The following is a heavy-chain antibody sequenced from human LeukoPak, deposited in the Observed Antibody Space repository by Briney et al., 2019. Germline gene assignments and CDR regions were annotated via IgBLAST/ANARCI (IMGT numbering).Heavy chain of an antibody. D-gene: IGHD3-9*01. CDR3: ARPGTPFDSLSSFFDY. J-gene: IGHJ4*02. V-gene: IGHV1-46*01. CDR1: GYTFTSYY. Sequence: ASVKVSCKASGYTFTSYYMHWVRQAPGQGLEWMGIINPSGGSTSYAQKFQGRVTMTRDTSTSTVYMELSSLRSEDTAVYYCARPGTPFDSLSSFFDYWGQGTLVTVSS. CDR2: INPSGGST.